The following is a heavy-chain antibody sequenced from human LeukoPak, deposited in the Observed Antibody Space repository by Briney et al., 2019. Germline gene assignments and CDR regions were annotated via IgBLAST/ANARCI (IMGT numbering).Heavy chain of an antibody. J-gene: IGHJ4*02. CDR2: ISGNGGTT. Sequence: GGSLRLSCAASGFTFSDYAIHWVRQAPGEGLEYVSVISGNGGTTYYANSVKGRFTISRDNSKNTVYLQMGSLRAEDMAVYYCARGTGTTDYWGQGTLVTVSS. CDR1: GFTFSDYA. CDR3: ARGTGTTDY. V-gene: IGHV3-64*01. D-gene: IGHD1-7*01.